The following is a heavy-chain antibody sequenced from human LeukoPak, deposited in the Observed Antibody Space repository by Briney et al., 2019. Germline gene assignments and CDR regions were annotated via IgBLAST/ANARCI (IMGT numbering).Heavy chain of an antibody. Sequence: PGRSLRLSCAASGFTFSSYGMHWVRQAPGKGLEWVAVIWYDESNKYYADSVKGRFTISRDNSKNTLYLQVNSLRAEDTAVYYCAKWSGRDYGSGSGAFDIWGQGTMVTVSS. D-gene: IGHD3-10*01. CDR1: GFTFSSYG. CDR3: AKWSGRDYGSGSGAFDI. CDR2: IWYDESNK. J-gene: IGHJ3*02. V-gene: IGHV3-33*06.